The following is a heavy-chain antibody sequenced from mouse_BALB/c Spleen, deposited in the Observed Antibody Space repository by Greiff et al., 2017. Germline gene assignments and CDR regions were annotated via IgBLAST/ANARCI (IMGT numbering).Heavy chain of an antibody. CDR2: INPNNGGT. CDR3: ARQAARTFAY. J-gene: IGHJ3*01. Sequence: EVKLMESGPELVKPGASVKIPCKASGYTFTDYNMDWVKQSHGKSLEWIGDINPNNGGTIYNQKFKGKATLTVDKSSSTAYMELRSLTSEDTAVYYCARQAARTFAYWGQGTLVTVSA. D-gene: IGHD3-1*01. V-gene: IGHV1-18*01. CDR1: GYTFTDYN.